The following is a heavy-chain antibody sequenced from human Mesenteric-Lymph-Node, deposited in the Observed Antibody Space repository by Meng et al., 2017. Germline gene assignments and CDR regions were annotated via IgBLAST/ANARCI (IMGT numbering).Heavy chain of an antibody. Sequence: ASVKVSCKASGYTFTGYYMHWVRQAPGQGLEWMGRINPNSGGTNYAQKFQGRVTMTRDTSTSTVYMELNSLRAEDTAVYYCAREATVTFDFDYWGQGTLVTVSS. CDR1: GYTFTGYY. D-gene: IGHD4-17*01. J-gene: IGHJ4*02. V-gene: IGHV1-2*06. CDR3: AREATVTFDFDY. CDR2: INPNSGGT.